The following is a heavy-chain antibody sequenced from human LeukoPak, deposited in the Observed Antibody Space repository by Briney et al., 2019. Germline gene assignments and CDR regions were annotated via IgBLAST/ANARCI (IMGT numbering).Heavy chain of an antibody. D-gene: IGHD2-21*01. CDR1: GGSISTYS. J-gene: IGHJ4*02. CDR3: ARHFVTYPHYFDY. CDR2: IHRSGTT. Sequence: SETLSLTCTVSGGSISTYSWSWIRQPAGNALEWIGRIHRSGTTNYNPSLKSRVTISVDTSKNQFSLRLSSVTAADTAVYYCARHFVTYPHYFDYWGQGTLVTVSS. V-gene: IGHV4-4*07.